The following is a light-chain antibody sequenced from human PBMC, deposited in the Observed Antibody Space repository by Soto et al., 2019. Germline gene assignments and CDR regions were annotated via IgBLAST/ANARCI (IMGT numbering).Light chain of an antibody. CDR3: QQYDNLLFT. CDR2: DAS. J-gene: IGKJ5*01. CDR1: QVISNY. Sequence: DIQMTQSASSLSASVGDRVTITCQASQVISNYLNWYQQKPGKAPKVLIYDASTLERGVPSRFSGSRSETDFTFTISSLQPEDIATDYCQQYDNLLFTFGQGTRLEIK. V-gene: IGKV1-33*01.